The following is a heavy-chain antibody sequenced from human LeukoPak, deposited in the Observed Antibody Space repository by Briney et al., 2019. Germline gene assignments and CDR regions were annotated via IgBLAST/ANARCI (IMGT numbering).Heavy chain of an antibody. D-gene: IGHD1-14*01. CDR2: INPKNGDT. CDR1: GYTFTDYY. CDR3: ARGNRNGPYYDY. V-gene: IGHV1-2*04. J-gene: IGHJ4*02. Sequence: ASVKVSCKASGYTFTDYYIHWVRQAPGQGLEWVGWINPKNGDTNYEQRFQGWVTVTRDTSISTAYMELNRLTSHDTAVYYCARGNRNGPYYDYWGQGTLVTVSS.